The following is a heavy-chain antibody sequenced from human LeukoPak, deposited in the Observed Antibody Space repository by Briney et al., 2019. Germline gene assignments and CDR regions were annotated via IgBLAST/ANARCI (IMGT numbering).Heavy chain of an antibody. D-gene: IGHD5-24*01. V-gene: IGHV1-2*02. CDR3: ARVVWLQFNRYFDY. CDR2: INPNSGDT. J-gene: IGHJ4*02. Sequence: ASVKVSCKASGYTFTGYYMHWVRQAPGQGLEWMGWINPNSGDTNYAQKFQGRVTMTRDTSISTVYMELSRLRSDDTAVYYCARVVWLQFNRYFDYWGQGTLVTVSS. CDR1: GYTFTGYY.